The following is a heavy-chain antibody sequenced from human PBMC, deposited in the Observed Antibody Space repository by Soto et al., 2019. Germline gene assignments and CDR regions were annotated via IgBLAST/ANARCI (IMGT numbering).Heavy chain of an antibody. CDR3: ARGVGFGYYYYHMDL. V-gene: IGHV4-61*01. CDR1: GGSVNSISDY. D-gene: IGHD3-10*01. Sequence: QVQLQESGPGLVKPSETLSLTCTVSGGSVNSISDYWSWVRQPPGKGLEWIGYIYYSGSADYNPSIGSRVTISLDTSKNQFSLKLSSVTTAHTAVYYCARGVGFGYYYYHMDLWGQGTTVTVSS. J-gene: IGHJ6*02. CDR2: IYYSGSA.